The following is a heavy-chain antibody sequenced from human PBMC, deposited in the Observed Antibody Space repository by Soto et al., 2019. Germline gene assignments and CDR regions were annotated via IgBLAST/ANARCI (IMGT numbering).Heavy chain of an antibody. CDR3: ARTYTIFGVVRDYYYYYMDV. Sequence: SETLCLTCAVSGGSISSYYWSWIRQPPGKGLEWIGYIYYSGSTNYNPSLKSRVTISVDTSKNQFSLKLSSVTAADTAVYYCARTYTIFGVVRDYYYYYMDVWGKGTTVTVSS. J-gene: IGHJ6*03. D-gene: IGHD3-3*01. CDR1: GGSISSYY. CDR2: IYYSGST. V-gene: IGHV4-59*01.